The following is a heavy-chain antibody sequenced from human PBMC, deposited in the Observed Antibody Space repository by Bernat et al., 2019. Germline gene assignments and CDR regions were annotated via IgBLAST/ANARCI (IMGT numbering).Heavy chain of an antibody. Sequence: QVQLVESGGGVVQPGRSLRLSCAASGFTFSSYGMHWVRQAPGKGLEWVAVISYDGSNKYYADSVKGRFTISRDNSKNTLYLQMNSLRAEDTALYYCAIDSVTTVLTYYFDYWGQGTLVTVSS. CDR2: ISYDGSNK. CDR3: AIDSVTTVLTYYFDY. J-gene: IGHJ4*02. CDR1: GFTFSSYG. V-gene: IGHV3-30*03. D-gene: IGHD4-17*01.